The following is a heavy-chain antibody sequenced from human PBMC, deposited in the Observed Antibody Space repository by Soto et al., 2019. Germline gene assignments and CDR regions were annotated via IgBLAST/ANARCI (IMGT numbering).Heavy chain of an antibody. J-gene: IGHJ3*02. CDR2: TYHSGRT. CDR1: GDSISSGDYY. V-gene: IGHV4-30-4*01. CDR3: ARRQYYDSSGYAYDLDI. Sequence: QVHLQESGPGLVEPSQTLSLTCTVSGDSISSGDYYWSWIRQSPDKGLEWIGYTYHSGRTYYKPSLKSRVTISADTSKNQFSMKLSSVTAADTAVYYCARRQYYDSSGYAYDLDICGQGTSVTVSS. D-gene: IGHD3-22*01.